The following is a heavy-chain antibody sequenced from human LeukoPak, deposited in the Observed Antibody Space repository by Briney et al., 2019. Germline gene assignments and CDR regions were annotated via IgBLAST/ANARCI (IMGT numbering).Heavy chain of an antibody. Sequence: GGSLRLSCAASGFTFSDYNMRWFRQAPGKGLEWVSSISRSGSTKYYADSVKGRFTISRDNAKNSLYLQMNSLRAEDTAVYYCAELGITMIGGVWGKGTTVTISS. CDR1: GFTFSDYN. V-gene: IGHV3-11*04. D-gene: IGHD3-10*02. CDR2: ISRSGSTK. J-gene: IGHJ6*04. CDR3: AELGITMIGGV.